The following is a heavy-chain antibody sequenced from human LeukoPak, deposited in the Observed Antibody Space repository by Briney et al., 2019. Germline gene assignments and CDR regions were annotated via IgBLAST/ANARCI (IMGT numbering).Heavy chain of an antibody. CDR3: ARHRGGATLADI. D-gene: IGHD1-26*01. J-gene: IGHJ3*02. Sequence: SGTLSLTCTVSGGSLSGSTYYWGWIRQPPGKGLEWIVSIYYRGSTYYPPSLKSRLTISVDTSKNQFSLKLSSVTAADTAMYYCARHRGGATLADIWGQGTMVTVSS. V-gene: IGHV4-39*01. CDR1: GGSLSGSTYY. CDR2: IYYRGST.